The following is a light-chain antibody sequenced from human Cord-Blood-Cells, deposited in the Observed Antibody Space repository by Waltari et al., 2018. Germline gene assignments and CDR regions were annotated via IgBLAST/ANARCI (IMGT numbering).Light chain of an antibody. CDR1: QDISNY. CDR3: QQYDNLPLT. Sequence: DIQMTQSPSSLSASVGDRVTITCQARQDISNYVNWYQQKPGKAPKLLIYDASNLETGVPSRFSGSGSGTDFTFSISSLQPEDIATYYCQQYDNLPLTFGGGTKVEIK. J-gene: IGKJ4*01. V-gene: IGKV1-33*01. CDR2: DAS.